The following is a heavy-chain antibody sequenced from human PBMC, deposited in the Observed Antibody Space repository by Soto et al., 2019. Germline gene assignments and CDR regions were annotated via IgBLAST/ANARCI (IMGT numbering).Heavy chain of an antibody. CDR2: INVGNGNT. Sequence: ASAKVTCKASGYIFTRYAMHWVRQAPGQRLELMGWINVGNGNTKYSQNFRGRVTITRDTSASTAYMELCSLRSEDTAVYYCARDPSYYGMDVWGQGTTVTVSS. V-gene: IGHV1-3*01. J-gene: IGHJ6*02. CDR1: GYIFTRYA. CDR3: ARDPSYYGMDV.